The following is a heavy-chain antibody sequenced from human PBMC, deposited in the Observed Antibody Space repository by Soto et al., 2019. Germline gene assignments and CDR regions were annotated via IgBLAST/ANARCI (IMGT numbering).Heavy chain of an antibody. CDR2: IHYTGST. CDR3: AGRECSGGNCSCDP. J-gene: IGHJ5*02. V-gene: IGHV4-39*01. Sequence: QLQLQESGPGLVKPLETLSLTCSVSDDSLSSSNCYRDWIRQPPGKGLEWISSIHYTGSTYYNPSLNTRVTIYVATSKNQFSLKLTSVSAADTAVYYCAGRECSGGNCSCDPWGQGTKVTVSS. CDR1: DDSLSSSNCY. D-gene: IGHD2-15*01.